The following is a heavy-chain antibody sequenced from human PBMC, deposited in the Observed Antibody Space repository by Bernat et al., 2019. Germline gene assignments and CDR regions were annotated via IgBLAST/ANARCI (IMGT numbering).Heavy chain of an antibody. CDR2: INEVNGNS. D-gene: IGHD3-10*01. CDR1: GYIFNTYA. CDR3: ARDRPTGSGTYRLDV. Sequence: QVQLLQSGTEVKKPGASVLVSCKASGYIFNTYAVHWVRQAPGQGLEWMGWINEVNGNSRYSQKFQGRITINWDTSATTAYMEVSSLTSEDTAVYYGARDRPTGSGTYRLDVWGQGTTVSVSS. J-gene: IGHJ6*02. V-gene: IGHV1-3*01.